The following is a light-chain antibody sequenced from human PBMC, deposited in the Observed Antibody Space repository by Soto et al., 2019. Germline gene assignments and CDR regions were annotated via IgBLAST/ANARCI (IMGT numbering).Light chain of an antibody. CDR2: EVN. CDR1: SSDIGGYNF. Sequence: QSVLTQPPSASGSPGQSVTISCTGTSSDIGGYNFVSWYQQHPGKAPKLMIDEVNKLPSGVPDRFSGSKSGNTASLTVSGLHAEDEADYYCSSYADTNNLVFGGGTKVTVL. V-gene: IGLV2-8*01. CDR3: SSYADTNNLV. J-gene: IGLJ2*01.